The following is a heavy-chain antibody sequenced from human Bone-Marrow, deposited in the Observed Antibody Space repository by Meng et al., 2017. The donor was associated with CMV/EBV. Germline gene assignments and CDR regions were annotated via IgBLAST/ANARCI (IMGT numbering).Heavy chain of an antibody. V-gene: IGHV3-11*01. J-gene: IGHJ4*02. CDR2: ISSSGSIR. CDR1: GFTFSDYY. CDR3: ARDFSSVLNYIDF. D-gene: IGHD2/OR15-2a*01. Sequence: GGSLRLSCAASGFTFSDYYMTWIRQAPGKGLEWLSHISSSGSIRHYADSVKGRFTISRDNAKNSLYLQMNSPRAEDTAVYYCARDFSSVLNYIDFWGQGTLVTVSS.